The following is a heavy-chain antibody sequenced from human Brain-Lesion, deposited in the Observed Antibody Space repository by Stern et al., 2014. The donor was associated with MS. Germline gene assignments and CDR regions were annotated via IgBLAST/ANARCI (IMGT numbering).Heavy chain of an antibody. Sequence: MQLVESGPGLVKPSETLSLTCTVAGGSVSSTSYAWAWIRQPPGKGLEWIGTIYYSGNTYYSPSLKSRLTISLDTSKNQFSLQLRFVTAADTAVYYCAGEEDIRYCSGGSCTGNWFDPWGQGTLVTVSS. CDR2: IYYSGNT. CDR3: AGEEDIRYCSGGSCTGNWFDP. D-gene: IGHD2-15*01. CDR1: GGSVSSTSYA. J-gene: IGHJ5*02. V-gene: IGHV4-39*01.